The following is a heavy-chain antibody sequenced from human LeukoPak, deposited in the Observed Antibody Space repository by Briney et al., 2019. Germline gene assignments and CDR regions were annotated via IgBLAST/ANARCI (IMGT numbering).Heavy chain of an antibody. CDR2: ISSSGSTI. Sequence: PGGSLRLSCAASGFTFSSYWMSWVRQAPGKGLEWVSYISSSGSTIYYADSVKGRFTISRDNAKNSLYLQMNSLRAEDTAVYYCARQLDYGDNWGFDYWGQGTLVTVSS. J-gene: IGHJ4*02. V-gene: IGHV3-48*04. CDR1: GFTFSSYW. CDR3: ARQLDYGDNWGFDY. D-gene: IGHD4-17*01.